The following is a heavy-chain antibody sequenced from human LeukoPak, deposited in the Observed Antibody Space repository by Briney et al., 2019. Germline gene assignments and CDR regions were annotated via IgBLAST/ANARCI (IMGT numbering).Heavy chain of an antibody. CDR2: IYYSGST. D-gene: IGHD3-10*01. V-gene: IGHV4-61*01. Sequence: NPSETLSLTCTVSGGSVSSGSYYWSWIRQPPGKGLDWIGYIYYSGSTNYNPSLKSRVTLSVDTSKNQFSLKLTSVTAADTAVYYCARDSATRLVLWFGESPNGMDVWGQGTTVTVSS. CDR3: ARDSATRLVLWFGESPNGMDV. CDR1: GGSVSSGSYY. J-gene: IGHJ6*02.